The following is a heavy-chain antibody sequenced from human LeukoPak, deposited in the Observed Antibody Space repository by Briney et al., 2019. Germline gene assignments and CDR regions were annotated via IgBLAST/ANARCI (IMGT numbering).Heavy chain of an antibody. CDR1: GYTFTDYY. Sequence: ASVKLSCKASGYTFTDYYMDWVRQAPGQGLEWMGWINPNNGGTKYAPKFQGRVTMARDTSISTAYMELSTLRSDDTAVYYCARDFGSGWSFDYWGQGTLVTVSS. CDR2: INPNNGGT. J-gene: IGHJ4*02. D-gene: IGHD6-19*01. V-gene: IGHV1-2*02. CDR3: ARDFGSGWSFDY.